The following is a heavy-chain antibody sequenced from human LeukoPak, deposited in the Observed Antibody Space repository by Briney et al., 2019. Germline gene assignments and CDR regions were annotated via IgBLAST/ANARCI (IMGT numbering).Heavy chain of an antibody. Sequence: ASVKVSCKASGYTLTGHYVHWVRQAPGQGLEWMGWIDGNTGDTNYAQRFQGRVTMIRETSISTMYMELSRLRPDDTAVYYCAREYSSSLFDYWGQGTLVTVSS. CDR1: GYTLTGHY. CDR2: IDGNTGDT. V-gene: IGHV1-2*02. J-gene: IGHJ4*02. D-gene: IGHD6-13*01. CDR3: AREYSSSLFDY.